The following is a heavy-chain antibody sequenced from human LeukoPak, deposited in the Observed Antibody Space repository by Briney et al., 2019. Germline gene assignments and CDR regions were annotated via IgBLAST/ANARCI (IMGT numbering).Heavy chain of an antibody. V-gene: IGHV4-59*01. CDR3: ARVATMVRGSNGMDV. CDR2: IYYSGST. J-gene: IGHJ6*04. D-gene: IGHD3-10*01. Sequence: YIYYSGSTNYNPSLSSRATISVDTSKKQFSLNLSSVTAADTALYYCARVATMVRGSNGMDVWGKGTTVTVS.